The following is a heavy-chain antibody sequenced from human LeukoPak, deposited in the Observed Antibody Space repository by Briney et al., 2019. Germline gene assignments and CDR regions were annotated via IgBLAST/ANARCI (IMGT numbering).Heavy chain of an antibody. CDR3: ARGGGSGSQFYYYYGMDV. D-gene: IGHD3-10*01. J-gene: IGHJ6*04. CDR2: IIPIFGTA. Sequence: SVKVSCKASGGTFSSYAISWVRQAPGQGLEWMGGIIPIFGTANYAQKFQGRVTITADESTCTAYMELSSLRSEDTAVYYCARGGGSGSQFYYYYGMDVWGKGTTVTVSS. V-gene: IGHV1-69*01. CDR1: GGTFSSYA.